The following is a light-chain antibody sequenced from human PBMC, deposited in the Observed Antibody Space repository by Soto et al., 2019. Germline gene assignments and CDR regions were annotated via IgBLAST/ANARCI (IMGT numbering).Light chain of an antibody. CDR3: AAWDDSLKGI. Sequence: QSVLTQPPSASGTPGQRVTISCSGSSSNIGSNSVEWYQQFPGMAPKLLIYRNDQRPSGVPDRFSGSKSGTSASLAISGLQSEDEADYYCAAWDDSLKGIFGGGTKLTVL. J-gene: IGLJ2*01. CDR2: RND. CDR1: SSNIGSNS. V-gene: IGLV1-44*01.